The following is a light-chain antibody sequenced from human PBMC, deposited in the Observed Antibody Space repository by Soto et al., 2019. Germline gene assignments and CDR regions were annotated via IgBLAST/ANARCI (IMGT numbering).Light chain of an antibody. CDR2: EVS. CDR3: SSNAGSNNYG. CDR1: SSDVGAHNF. V-gene: IGLV2-8*01. J-gene: IGLJ1*01. Sequence: QSVLTQPPSASGSPGQSVTISCTGTSSDVGAHNFVSWHQQDPGKAPKLMVYEVSKRPSGGPDRFSGSKSGYPASLTVAGLQAKDETDYSCSSNAGSNNYGFGTGTMVTVL.